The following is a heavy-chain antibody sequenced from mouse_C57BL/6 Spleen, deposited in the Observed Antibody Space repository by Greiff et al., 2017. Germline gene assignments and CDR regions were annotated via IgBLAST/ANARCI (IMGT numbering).Heavy chain of an antibody. V-gene: IGHV5-6*02. J-gene: IGHJ3*01. CDR3: ARHEGGSSYHAWFAY. Sequence: EVMLVESGGDLVKPGGSLKLSCAASGFTFSSYGMSWVRQTPDKRLEWVATISSGGSYTYYPASVKGRFTISRDNAKNTLYLQMSSLKSEDTAMYYFARHEGGSSYHAWFAYWGQGTLVTVSA. CDR2: ISSGGSYT. D-gene: IGHD1-1*01. CDR1: GFTFSSYG.